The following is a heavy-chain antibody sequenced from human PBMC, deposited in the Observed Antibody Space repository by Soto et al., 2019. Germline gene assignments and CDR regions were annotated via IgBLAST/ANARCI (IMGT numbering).Heavy chain of an antibody. V-gene: IGHV4-61*01. J-gene: IGHJ6*02. CDR2: IYYSGST. CDR1: GGSVSSGSYY. CDR3: ARDQLPFSGTNYYYYYGMEV. D-gene: IGHD6-19*01. Sequence: PSETLSLTCTVSGGSVSSGSYYWSWIRQPPGKGLEWIGYIYYSGSTNYNPSLKSRVTISVDTSKNQFSLKLSSVTAADTAVYYCARDQLPFSGTNYYYYYGMEVWGQGTTVTVSS.